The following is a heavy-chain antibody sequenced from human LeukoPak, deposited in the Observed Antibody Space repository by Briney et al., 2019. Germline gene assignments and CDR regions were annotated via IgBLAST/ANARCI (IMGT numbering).Heavy chain of an antibody. Sequence: GGSLRLSCAASGFTFSNYGMHWVRQAPGKGLEWVAVIWYDGSNKYYADSVKGRFTSSRDNFKNTLYLQMNSLRAEDTAVYYCAKDPGYGLYYFDYWGQGTLVTVSS. CDR1: GFTFSNYG. D-gene: IGHD5-18*01. CDR2: IWYDGSNK. V-gene: IGHV3-33*06. CDR3: AKDPGYGLYYFDY. J-gene: IGHJ4*02.